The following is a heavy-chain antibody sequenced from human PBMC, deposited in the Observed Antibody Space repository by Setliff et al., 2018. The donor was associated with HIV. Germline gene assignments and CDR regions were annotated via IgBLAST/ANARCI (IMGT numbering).Heavy chain of an antibody. D-gene: IGHD4-17*01. J-gene: IGHJ6*03. CDR3: ARGNSRRLRVHYYYYYMDV. CDR1: GGSMRNYY. Sequence: SETLSLTCSVSGGSMRNYYWSWIRQPPRKGLEWVGYISYNGITTYNPSLKSRVTISVGTSENQFSLKLSSVTAADTAVYYCARGNSRRLRVHYYYYYMDVWGKGTTVTVSS. CDR2: ISYNGIT. V-gene: IGHV4-59*08.